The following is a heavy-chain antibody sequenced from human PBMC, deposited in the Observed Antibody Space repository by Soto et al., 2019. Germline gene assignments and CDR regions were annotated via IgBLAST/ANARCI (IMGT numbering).Heavy chain of an antibody. CDR1: GDSISSGGSY. J-gene: IGHJ4*02. D-gene: IGHD2-15*01. CDR3: TRTRGGNSGYDS. V-gene: IGHV4-31*03. CDR2: IYHTGTI. Sequence: NPSETLSLTCNVSGDSISSGGSYWTWIRQHPGKGLEWIGYIYHTGTIFYHPSLQSRLTISVDTSKNQFSLSLSSVTAADTAVYYCTRTRGGNSGYDSWGQGTLVTVSS.